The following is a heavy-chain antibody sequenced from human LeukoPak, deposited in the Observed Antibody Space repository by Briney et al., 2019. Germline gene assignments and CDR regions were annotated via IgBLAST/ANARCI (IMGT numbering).Heavy chain of an antibody. CDR2: IYYKGNT. CDR3: ARGILTGLDYFDY. D-gene: IGHD3-9*01. J-gene: IGHJ4*02. Sequence: KSSETLSLTCSVSGGSISSYYWSWIRQPSGKGLEWIGYIYYKGNTNYNPSLKSRVTISIDTPKNQFSLKMSSVTAADTAVYYCARGILTGLDYFDYWGEGTLAIVSS. CDR1: GGSISSYY. V-gene: IGHV4-59*01.